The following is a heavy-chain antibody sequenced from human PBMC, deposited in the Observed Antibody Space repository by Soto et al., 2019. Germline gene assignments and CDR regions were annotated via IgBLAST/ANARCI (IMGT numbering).Heavy chain of an antibody. Sequence: QVQLVQSGAEVKKPGASVKVSCKASGNTFTSYYMHWVRQAPGQGLEWMGIINPSGGSTSYAQKFQGRVTMTRATSTRTVYMELSSLRSEDTAVYYCAREGSDSSGKHLGGFDYWGQGTLVTVSS. CDR2: INPSGGST. J-gene: IGHJ4*02. CDR1: GNTFTSYY. CDR3: AREGSDSSGKHLGGFDY. D-gene: IGHD3-22*01. V-gene: IGHV1-46*01.